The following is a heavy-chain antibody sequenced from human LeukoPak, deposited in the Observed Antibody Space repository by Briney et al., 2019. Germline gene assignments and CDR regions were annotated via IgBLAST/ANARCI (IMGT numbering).Heavy chain of an antibody. Sequence: PGGSLRLSCAASGFTFSNFAMSWVRQAPGKGLEWVSVIRGDSSSTYYADSMQGRFTISRDNSKNTLYLQMNSLRVEDTALYYCAAHRYSGIYPYYFDYWGQGALVTVSS. CDR3: AAHRYSGIYPYYFDY. V-gene: IGHV3-23*01. D-gene: IGHD1-26*01. CDR1: GFTFSNFA. J-gene: IGHJ4*02. CDR2: IRGDSSST.